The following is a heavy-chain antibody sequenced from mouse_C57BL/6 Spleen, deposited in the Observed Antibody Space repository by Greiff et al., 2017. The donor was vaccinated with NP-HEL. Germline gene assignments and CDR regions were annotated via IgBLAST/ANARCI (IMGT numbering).Heavy chain of an antibody. CDR2: ISDGGSYT. CDR3: ARDGVVHYFDY. CDR1: GFTFSSYA. V-gene: IGHV5-4*01. D-gene: IGHD1-1*01. Sequence: EVMLVESGGGLVKPGGSLKLSCAASGFTFSSYAMSWVRQTPEKRLEWVATISDGGSYTYYPDNVKGRFTISRDNAKNNLYLQMSHLKSEDTAMYYCARDGVVHYFDYWGQGTTLTVSS. J-gene: IGHJ2*01.